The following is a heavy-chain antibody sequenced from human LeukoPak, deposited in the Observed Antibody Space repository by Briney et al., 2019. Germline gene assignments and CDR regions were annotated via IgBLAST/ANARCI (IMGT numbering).Heavy chain of an antibody. CDR1: GVSFRGYY. V-gene: IGHV4-34*01. D-gene: IGHD7-27*01. J-gene: IGHJ4*02. Sequence: SETLSLTCAVYGVSFRGYYWSWIRQPPGKGLGWIGEINHSGSTNYNPSLKSRATISVGTSKNQFSLKLSSVTAADTAVYYCARKLGQKEYYFDYWGQGTLVTVSS. CDR3: ARKLGQKEYYFDY. CDR2: INHSGST.